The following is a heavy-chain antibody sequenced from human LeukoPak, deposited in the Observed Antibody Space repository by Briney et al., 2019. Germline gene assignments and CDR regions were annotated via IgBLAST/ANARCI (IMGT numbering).Heavy chain of an antibody. D-gene: IGHD2-15*01. J-gene: IGHJ4*02. CDR1: GYTFTGYY. V-gene: IGHV1-2*02. Sequence: ASVKVSCKASGYTFTGYYIHWVRQAPGQGLEWMGWINPKSGGTNYAQKFQGRVTMTRDTSISTAYMELNSLRSGDTAVYYCANRDGKLLPYFDFWGQGTLVTVSS. CDR3: ANRDGKLLPYFDF. CDR2: INPKSGGT.